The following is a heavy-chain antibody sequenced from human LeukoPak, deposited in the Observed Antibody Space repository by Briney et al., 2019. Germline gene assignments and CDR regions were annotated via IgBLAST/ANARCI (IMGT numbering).Heavy chain of an antibody. CDR2: IYYSGST. V-gene: IGHV4-59*11. Sequence: SETLSLTCTVSGGSISSHYSSWTRQPPGKGLEWIGYIYYSGSTSYNPSLKSRVTISVDTSKNQFSLKLSSVTAADTAGYYCARRGTRNWFDPWGQGTLVTVPS. CDR1: GGSISSHY. J-gene: IGHJ5*02. CDR3: ARRGTRNWFDP.